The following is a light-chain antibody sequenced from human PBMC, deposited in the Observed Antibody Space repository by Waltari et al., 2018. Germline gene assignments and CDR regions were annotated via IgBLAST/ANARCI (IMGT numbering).Light chain of an antibody. V-gene: IGKV3-11*01. Sequence: EIVLTQSPATLSLSPGETATLSCRASQSVCTYLAWYQQKPGQAPRLLIYRTSKRATGTPARFSGSGSGTDFTLTISSLEPEDSAVYFCQQRANWPPLTFGGGTKVEIK. CDR1: QSVCTY. CDR3: QQRANWPPLT. CDR2: RTS. J-gene: IGKJ4*02.